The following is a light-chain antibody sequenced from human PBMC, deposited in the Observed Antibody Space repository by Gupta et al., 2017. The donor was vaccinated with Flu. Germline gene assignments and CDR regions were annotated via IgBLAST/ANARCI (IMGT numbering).Light chain of an antibody. V-gene: IGKV3-11*01. CDR1: QSVSSY. Sequence: EIVLTQSPATLSLSPGERATLSCRASQSVSSYLAWYQQKPGQAPRLLIYDASNRATGIPDFTLTISSLEPEDLAVYYCQQRSNWPWTFGQGTKVEIK. J-gene: IGKJ1*01. CDR3: QQRSNWPWT. CDR2: DAS.